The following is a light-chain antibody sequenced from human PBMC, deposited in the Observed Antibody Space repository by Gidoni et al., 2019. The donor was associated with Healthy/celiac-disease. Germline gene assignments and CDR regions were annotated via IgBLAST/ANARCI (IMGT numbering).Light chain of an antibody. V-gene: IGKV3-20*01. CDR2: GAS. J-gene: IGKJ3*01. CDR1: QSVSSSY. CDR3: QQYGSSPLFT. Sequence: EIVFTQSPGTLSLSPGERATLSCRASQSVSSSYLAWYQQKPGQAPRLLIYGASSRATGIPDRFSGSGSGTDFTLTISRLEPEDFAVYDCQQYGSSPLFTFGPGTKVDIK.